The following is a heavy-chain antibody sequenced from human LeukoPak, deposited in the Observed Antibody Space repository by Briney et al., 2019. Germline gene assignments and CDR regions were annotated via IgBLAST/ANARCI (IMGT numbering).Heavy chain of an antibody. CDR1: GYSFTTYW. V-gene: IGHV5-51*01. D-gene: IGHD1-14*01. CDR3: ATSPGNADY. J-gene: IGHJ4*02. Sequence: GESLKISCKGSGYSFTTYWIGWVRQLPGKGLEWMGIIWPSDSDTRYSPSFQGQVTISADKSISTAYLQWSSLRASDTAMYYCATSPGNADYWGQGTLVTVSS. CDR2: IWPSDSDT.